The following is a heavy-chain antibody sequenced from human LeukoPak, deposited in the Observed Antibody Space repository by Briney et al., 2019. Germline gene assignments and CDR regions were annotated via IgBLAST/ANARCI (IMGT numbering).Heavy chain of an antibody. CDR2: ISTSSIYI. D-gene: IGHD5-24*01. CDR1: GFTLSNAW. CDR3: ARSSIDGYNLIDAFDM. J-gene: IGHJ3*02. V-gene: IGHV3-21*01. Sequence: GGSLRLSCAASGFTLSNAWMNWVRQAPGKGLEWVSSISTSSIYIYYADSVKGRFTVSRDNAKNSLYLQMNSLRAEDTAVYYCARSSIDGYNLIDAFDMWGQGTMVTVSS.